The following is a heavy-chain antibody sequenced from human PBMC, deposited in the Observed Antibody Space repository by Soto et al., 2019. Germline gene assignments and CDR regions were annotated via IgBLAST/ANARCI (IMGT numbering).Heavy chain of an antibody. V-gene: IGHV3-64*01. CDR2: ISSNGGST. J-gene: IGHJ6*03. CDR1: GFTFSSYA. D-gene: IGHD5-12*01. Sequence: GGSLRLSCAASGFTFSSYAMHWVRQAPGKGLEYVSAISSNGGSTYYANSVKGRFTISRDNSKNTLYLQMGSLRAEDMAVYYCARSSDIVATSGNRYYYMDVWGKGTTVTVSS. CDR3: ARSSDIVATSGNRYYYMDV.